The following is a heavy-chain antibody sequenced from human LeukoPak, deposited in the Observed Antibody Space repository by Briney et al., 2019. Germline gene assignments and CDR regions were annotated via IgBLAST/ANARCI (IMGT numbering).Heavy chain of an antibody. CDR2: ISSSGNSI. Sequence: GGSLRLSCAASGFTFSFYEMTWVRQAPGKGLEWVSYISSSGNSIYFADSVKGRFTISRDDAKNSLYLQMNSLRAKDTAVYYCARRLQRDAFDIWGQGTMVTVSS. V-gene: IGHV3-48*03. J-gene: IGHJ3*02. CDR1: GFTFSFYE. CDR3: ARRLQRDAFDI. D-gene: IGHD5-18*01.